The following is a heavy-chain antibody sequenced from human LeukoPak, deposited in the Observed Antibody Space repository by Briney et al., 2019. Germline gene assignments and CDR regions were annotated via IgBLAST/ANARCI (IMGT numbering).Heavy chain of an antibody. CDR2: ISGSGSHT. V-gene: IGHV3-23*01. D-gene: IGHD3-10*01. J-gene: IGHJ4*02. CDR3: AKDQNGYNKPVDY. Sequence: PGGSLRLSCAASGFTFSSYGMHWVRQAPGKGLEWVSSISGSGSHTYYADSVKGRFTISRDNSKDTVSLQLNSLRAEDTAIYFCAKDQNGYNKPVDYWGQGTLVIVSS. CDR1: GFTFSSYG.